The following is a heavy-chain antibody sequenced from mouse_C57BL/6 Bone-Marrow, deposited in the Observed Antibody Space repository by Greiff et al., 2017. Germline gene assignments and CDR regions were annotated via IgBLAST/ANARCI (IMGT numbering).Heavy chain of an antibody. V-gene: IGHV14-4*01. CDR3: LYYGSSYGYWYFDV. CDR1: GFNIKDDY. Sequence: VQLQQSGAELVRPGASVKLSCTASGFNIKDDYMHWVKQRPEQGLEWIGWLDPENGDTEYASKFQGKDTITADTSSNTAYLQLSSLTSEDTAVYYCLYYGSSYGYWYFDVWGTGTTVTVSS. CDR2: LDPENGDT. D-gene: IGHD1-1*01. J-gene: IGHJ1*03.